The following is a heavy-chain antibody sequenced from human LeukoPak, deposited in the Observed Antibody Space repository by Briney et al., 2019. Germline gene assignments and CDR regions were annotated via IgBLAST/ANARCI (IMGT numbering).Heavy chain of an antibody. CDR3: AKDKVLLWFGGPFDY. J-gene: IGHJ4*02. D-gene: IGHD3-10*01. CDR1: GFTFDDYA. Sequence: GGSLRLSCAASGFTFDDYAMHWVRQGPGKGLEWVSGISWNSGSIGYADSVKGRFTISRDNAKNSLYLQMNSLRAEDTALYYCAKDKVLLWFGGPFDYWGQGTLVTVSS. CDR2: ISWNSGSI. V-gene: IGHV3-9*01.